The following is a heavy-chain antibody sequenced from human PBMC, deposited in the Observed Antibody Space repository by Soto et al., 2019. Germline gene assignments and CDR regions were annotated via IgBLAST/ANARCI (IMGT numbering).Heavy chain of an antibody. D-gene: IGHD2-15*01. V-gene: IGHV1-58*01. Sequence: GASVKVSCKASGFTFTSSAVQWVRQARGRRLEWIGWIVVGSGNTNYAQKFQERVTITRDMSTSTAYMELSSLRSEDTAVYYCAAGGRDCSGGSCYSPYYYYGMDVWGQGTTVTVSS. CDR1: GFTFTSSA. CDR2: IVVGSGNT. CDR3: AAGGRDCSGGSCYSPYYYYGMDV. J-gene: IGHJ6*02.